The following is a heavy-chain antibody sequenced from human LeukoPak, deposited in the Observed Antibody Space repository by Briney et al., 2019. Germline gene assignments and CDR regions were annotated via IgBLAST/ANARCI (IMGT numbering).Heavy chain of an antibody. CDR1: GFTFSNYW. D-gene: IGHD3-10*01. V-gene: IGHV3-7*01. J-gene: IGHJ6*03. Sequence: PGGSLRLSCAASGFTFSNYWMSWVRQAPGKGLEWVANIKQDGSERYYVDSVKGRFTISRDNAKNSLYLQMNSLRAEDTAVYYCATYYSERSSYYMDVWGKRTTVTVSS. CDR3: ATYYSERSSYYMDV. CDR2: IKQDGSER.